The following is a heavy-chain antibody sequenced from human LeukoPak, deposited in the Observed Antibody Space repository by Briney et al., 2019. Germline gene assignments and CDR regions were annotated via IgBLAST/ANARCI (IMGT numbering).Heavy chain of an antibody. V-gene: IGHV4-39*01. CDR2: IYYSGST. J-gene: IGHJ3*02. CDR3: ARLWYNWNDGGGAFDI. D-gene: IGHD1-1*01. CDR1: GGSISSGSYY. Sequence: PSETLSLTCTVSGGSISSGSYYWGWIRQPPGKGLEWIGSIYYSGSTYYNPSLKSRVTISVDTSKNQFSLELSSVTAADTAVYYCARLWYNWNDGGGAFDIWGQGTMVTVSS.